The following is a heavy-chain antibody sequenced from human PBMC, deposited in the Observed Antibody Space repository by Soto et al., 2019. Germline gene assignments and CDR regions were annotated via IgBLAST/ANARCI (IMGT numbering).Heavy chain of an antibody. CDR3: ARSEPSVLMVYANY. V-gene: IGHV1-69*01. CDR1: GGTFSSYA. D-gene: IGHD2-8*01. CDR2: IIPIFGTA. J-gene: IGHJ4*02. Sequence: QVQLVQSGAEVKKPGSSVKVSCKASGGTFSSYAISWVRQAPGQGLEWMGGIIPIFGTANYAQKFQGRVTITADESTSTADMELSSLRSEDTAVYYCARSEPSVLMVYANYWGQGTLVTVSS.